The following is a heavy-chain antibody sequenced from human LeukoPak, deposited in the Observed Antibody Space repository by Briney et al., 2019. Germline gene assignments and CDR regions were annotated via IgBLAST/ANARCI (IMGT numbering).Heavy chain of an antibody. D-gene: IGHD4-17*01. Sequence: SETLSLTCAVYGGSFSGYYWSWIRQPPGKGLEWIGEINHSGSTNYNPSLKSRVTISVDTSKNQFSLKLSSVTAADTAVYYCARGKMTTVTTLDYWGQGTLVTVSS. CDR1: GGSFSGYY. CDR2: INHSGST. J-gene: IGHJ4*02. V-gene: IGHV4-34*01. CDR3: ARGKMTTVTTLDY.